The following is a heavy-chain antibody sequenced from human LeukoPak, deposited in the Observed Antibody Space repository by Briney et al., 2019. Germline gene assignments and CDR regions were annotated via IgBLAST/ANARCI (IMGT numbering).Heavy chain of an antibody. D-gene: IGHD4-17*01. V-gene: IGHV3-23*01. CDR1: VFSFGSYV. CDR2: IGGSDGST. CDR3: AKDVGGDYGDYFDY. J-gene: IGHJ4*02. Sequence: VGALRLSCVASVFSFGSYVMCWVRPAPRRGVAWVSAIGGSDGSTCNADTVKGRFTISRDNSKTTLYLQMNRLSAEDTAVYDCAKDVGGDYGDYFDYRGQGTLVTVSS.